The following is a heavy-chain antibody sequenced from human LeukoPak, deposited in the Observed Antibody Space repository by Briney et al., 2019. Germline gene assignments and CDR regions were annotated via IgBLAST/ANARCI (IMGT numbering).Heavy chain of an antibody. CDR1: GFTLSSYW. J-gene: IGHJ5*02. Sequence: GGSLRLSCAASGFTLSSYWMHWVRQAPGKGLVWVSRINSDGSSTSYADSVKGRFTISRDSAKNTLYLQMNSLRAEDTAVYYCARDSVGASIPLNWFDPWGQGTLVTVSS. CDR3: ARDSVGASIPLNWFDP. V-gene: IGHV3-74*01. CDR2: INSDGSST. D-gene: IGHD1-26*01.